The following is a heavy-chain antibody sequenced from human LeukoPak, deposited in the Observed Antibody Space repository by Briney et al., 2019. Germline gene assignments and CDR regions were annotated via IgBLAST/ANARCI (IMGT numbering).Heavy chain of an antibody. CDR3: ASRSHKTIVGADTREVGDY. CDR1: GGTLRRHT. CDR2: IIPMMGIA. Sequence: SVKVSCKASGGTLRRHTITWVRQAPGQGLEWTGRIIPMMGIANYAQKFQGRVTITADTSTDTAYMDLISLRSEDTAVYYCASRSHKTIVGADTREVGDYWGQGTLVTVSS. D-gene: IGHD6-19*01. V-gene: IGHV1-69*02. J-gene: IGHJ4*02.